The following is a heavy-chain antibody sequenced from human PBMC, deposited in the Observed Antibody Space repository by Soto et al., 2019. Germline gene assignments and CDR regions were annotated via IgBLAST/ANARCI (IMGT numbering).Heavy chain of an antibody. D-gene: IGHD4-4*01. Sequence: SETLSLTCTVSGGSISSSSYYWGWIRQPPGKGLEWIGSIYYSGSTYYKTSLKSRVTISVDTSKKQFYLKLSSVTAADTAVYYCARNDYNIGTWYGMDVWGQGTTVTVSS. CDR1: GGSISSSSYY. CDR3: ARNDYNIGTWYGMDV. V-gene: IGHV4-39*01. J-gene: IGHJ6*02. CDR2: IYYSGST.